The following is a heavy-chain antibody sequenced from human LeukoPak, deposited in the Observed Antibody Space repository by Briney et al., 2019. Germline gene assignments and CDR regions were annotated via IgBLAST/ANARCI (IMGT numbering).Heavy chain of an antibody. CDR2: ISGSGGST. D-gene: IGHD3-9*01. CDR1: GFTFSSYG. V-gene: IGHV3-23*01. CDR3: AKDPGDHFDWLLPHDY. Sequence: PGGSLRLSCAASGFTFSSYGMSWVRQAPGKGLEWVSAISGSGGSTYYADSVKGRFTISRDNSKNTLYLQMNSLRAEDTAVYYCAKDPGDHFDWLLPHDYWGQGTLVTVSS. J-gene: IGHJ4*02.